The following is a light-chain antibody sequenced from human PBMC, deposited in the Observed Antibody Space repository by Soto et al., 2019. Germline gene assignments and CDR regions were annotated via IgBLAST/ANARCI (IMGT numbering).Light chain of an antibody. J-gene: IGLJ3*02. CDR3: FSKERGCTSMV. Sequence: QSVLTQPASVSGSPGQSIAISCTGTSSDVGNYNLVSWYQQHPGKVPKLIIYVVTKRPSGVSDRFSASKSGNTASLAISGLQADDVADYYCFSKERGCTSMVFCGGPKFTVL. CDR1: SSDVGNYNL. V-gene: IGLV2-23*02. CDR2: VVT.